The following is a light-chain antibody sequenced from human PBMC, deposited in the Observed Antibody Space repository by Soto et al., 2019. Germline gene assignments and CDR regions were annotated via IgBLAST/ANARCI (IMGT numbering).Light chain of an antibody. CDR1: SSDIGNYNF. CDR3: SSYAYGSTLGV. V-gene: IGLV2-23*02. Sequence: QPVLTQPASVSGSPGQSITISCTGTSSDIGNYNFVSWFQQHPDKAPKLMIYEVNRRPSGVSHRFSGSKSGNTASLTISGLQPEDEADYYCSSYAYGSTLGVFGGGTKLTVL. J-gene: IGLJ3*02. CDR2: EVN.